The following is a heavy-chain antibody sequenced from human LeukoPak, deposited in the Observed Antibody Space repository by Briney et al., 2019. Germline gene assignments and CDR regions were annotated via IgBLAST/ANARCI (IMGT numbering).Heavy chain of an antibody. D-gene: IGHD5-24*01. Sequence: ASVKVSCKASGYTFTSYGINWVRQAPGQGLEWMGWISPYNANTDYAQNLQGRVTMTTDTSTSTAYMELRSLRSDDTAVYYCARDPYSDGTNSPGYWGQGTLVTVSS. J-gene: IGHJ4*02. V-gene: IGHV1-18*01. CDR3: ARDPYSDGTNSPGY. CDR2: ISPYNANT. CDR1: GYTFTSYG.